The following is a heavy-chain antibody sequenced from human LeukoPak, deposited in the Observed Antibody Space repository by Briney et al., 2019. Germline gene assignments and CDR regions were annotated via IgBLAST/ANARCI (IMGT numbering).Heavy chain of an antibody. CDR2: ISSSSSAI. D-gene: IGHD3-9*01. CDR1: GFTFSSYT. V-gene: IGHV3-48*02. CDR3: ARGALRYSDY. J-gene: IGHJ4*02. Sequence: GGSLRLSCAASGFTFSSYTMNWVRQAPGRGLEWVSSISSSSSAIYYAASVKGRFTISRDNAKNSLYLQMNSLRDEDTAVYYCARGALRYSDYWGQGTLVTVSS.